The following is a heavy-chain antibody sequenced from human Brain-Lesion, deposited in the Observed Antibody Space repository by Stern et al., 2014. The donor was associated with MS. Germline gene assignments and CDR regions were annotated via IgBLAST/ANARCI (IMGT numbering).Heavy chain of an antibody. CDR3: AKGVWGSYLNAFDM. CDR1: GFRFSSYA. CDR2: ISASGGST. Sequence: EVQLVESGGGFVQPGGSLRLSCAASGFRFSSYAMSWVRQTPGKGLEWVSGISASGGSTYYADSVKGRFTISRDKTNNTLFLQINSMRGEDTAVYYCAKGVWGSYLNAFDMWGQGTMVTVSS. J-gene: IGHJ3*02. V-gene: IGHV3-23*04. D-gene: IGHD3-16*02.